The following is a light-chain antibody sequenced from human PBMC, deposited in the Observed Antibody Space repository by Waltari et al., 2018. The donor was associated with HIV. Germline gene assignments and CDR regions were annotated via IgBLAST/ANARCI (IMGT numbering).Light chain of an antibody. CDR2: DVN. V-gene: IGLV2-11*01. CDR1: STYVDTF. Sequence: QSALTQPHSVSGSPGQSLTISCTGTSTYVDTFFSWYQQHPGKAPKVIIYDVNKRPSGVPDRCSGSKSGNTAFLTISGLQAEDEAEYHCCSHAGNFIFAFGTGTKVSVL. J-gene: IGLJ1*01. CDR3: CSHAGNFIFA.